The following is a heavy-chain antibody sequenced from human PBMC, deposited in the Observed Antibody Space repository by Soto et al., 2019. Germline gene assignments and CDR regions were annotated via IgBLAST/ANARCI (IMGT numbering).Heavy chain of an antibody. V-gene: IGHV3-33*01. CDR3: TTELNDMQAFDI. CDR2: TWNDGSHK. CDR1: GFTFSTYG. Sequence: QVQLVESGGGVVQPGRSLRLSCVASGFTFSTYGMHWVRQAPGKGLEWVAMTWNDGSHKYYADPVKDRFTISRDNFKNTLYLQINSLRDEDSAVYYCTTELNDMQAFDIWGQGTRVTVSS. J-gene: IGHJ3*02. D-gene: IGHD1-1*01.